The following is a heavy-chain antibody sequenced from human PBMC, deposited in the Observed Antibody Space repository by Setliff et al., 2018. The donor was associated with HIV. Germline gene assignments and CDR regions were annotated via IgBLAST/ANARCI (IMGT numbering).Heavy chain of an antibody. D-gene: IGHD6-19*01. J-gene: IGHJ5*02. Sequence: PSETLSLTCAASGYSINSGFSRAWIRQPPGQGPQWIGSIYQSGSIYYNPSLQSRVTISVDSSKNQFSLNLFSVTAADTAVYYCARPWRVRSRAWYWFDIWGQGTLVTVSS. CDR3: ARPWRVRSRAWYWFDI. V-gene: IGHV4-38-2*01. CDR2: IYQSGSI. CDR1: GYSINSGFS.